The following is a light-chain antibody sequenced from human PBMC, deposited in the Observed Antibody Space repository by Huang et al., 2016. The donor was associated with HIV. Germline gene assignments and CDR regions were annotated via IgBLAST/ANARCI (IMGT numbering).Light chain of an antibody. CDR3: LQSYKTLT. V-gene: IGKV1-39*01. J-gene: IGKJ4*01. Sequence: DIQVTQSPSSLSASVGDRVTITCRASQDIGSHLNWYQQKPGKAPNVLIYAASTLESGVPSRFSGSGSGTDFTLSISSLQPEDFATYYGLQSYKTLTFGGGTRVEI. CDR1: QDIGSH. CDR2: AAS.